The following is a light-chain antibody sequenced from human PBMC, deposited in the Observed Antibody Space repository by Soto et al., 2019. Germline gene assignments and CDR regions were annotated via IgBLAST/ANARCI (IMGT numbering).Light chain of an antibody. CDR3: QQYNSYPYT. CDR1: QSIRSW. CDR2: KAS. Sequence: DIQMTQSPSTLSAFVGDRVTITCRASQSIRSWLAWYQQNPGKAPKLLIYKASSLASGVPSRFSGSGSGTEFTLTISSLQPDDFAPYYCQQYNSYPYTVGQGTKVDIK. V-gene: IGKV1-5*03. J-gene: IGKJ2*01.